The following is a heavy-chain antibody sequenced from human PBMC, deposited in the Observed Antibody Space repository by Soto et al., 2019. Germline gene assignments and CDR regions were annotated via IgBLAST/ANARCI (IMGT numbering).Heavy chain of an antibody. V-gene: IGHV1-2*04. CDR2: INPNTGGT. D-gene: IGHD1-26*01. Sequence: QVHLVQSGAEVRKPGASVKVSCKASGYTLTAYYLHWVRQAPGLGLEWVGWINPNTGGTNYAQKFQGCGTLTRDASISTAYMELSRLTPDDTAVYYCARDRTAVGARNLWAFDIWGQGTMVTVSS. J-gene: IGHJ3*02. CDR1: GYTLTAYY. CDR3: ARDRTAVGARNLWAFDI.